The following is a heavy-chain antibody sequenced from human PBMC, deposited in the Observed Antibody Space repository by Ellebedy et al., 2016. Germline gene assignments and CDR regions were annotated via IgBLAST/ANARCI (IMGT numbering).Heavy chain of an antibody. J-gene: IGHJ4*02. CDR2: ITGSGSSI. CDR3: ARSRRGYSFYFDS. CDR1: GSTFSDYY. D-gene: IGHD5-18*01. Sequence: GGSLRLXXAASGSTFSDYYMSWIRQAPGKGLEWVSYITGSGSSIYYADSIKGRFTISWDNAKKSLYLQLRSLRAEDTAMYYCARSRRGYSFYFDSWGQGTLVTVSS. V-gene: IGHV3-11*01.